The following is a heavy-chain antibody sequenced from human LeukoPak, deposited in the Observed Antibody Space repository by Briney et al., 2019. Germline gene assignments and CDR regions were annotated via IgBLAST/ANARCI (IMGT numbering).Heavy chain of an antibody. Sequence: ASVKVSCKASGYTFTGYYMHWVRQAPGQGLEWMGWINPNSGGTNYAQKFQGRVTMTRDTSISTAYMEPSRLRSDDTAVYYCARDMLHSSGWYLDAFDIWGQGTMVTVSS. V-gene: IGHV1-2*02. D-gene: IGHD6-19*01. J-gene: IGHJ3*02. CDR3: ARDMLHSSGWYLDAFDI. CDR1: GYTFTGYY. CDR2: INPNSGGT.